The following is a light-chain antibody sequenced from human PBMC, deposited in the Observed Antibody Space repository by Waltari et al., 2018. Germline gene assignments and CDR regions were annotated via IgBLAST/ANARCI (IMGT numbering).Light chain of an antibody. J-gene: IGKJ4*01. CDR2: DRS. Sequence: EVVMTQSPATLSVSPGERATLFCRTSQSVDYNLAWYQHKPGQAPRLLIYDRSTRIPGIPARFSGGGSGTLFTLTISSLQSEDFAVYYCQQYDSWPQTFGGGTKVEIK. V-gene: IGKV3-15*01. CDR3: QQYDSWPQT. CDR1: QSVDYN.